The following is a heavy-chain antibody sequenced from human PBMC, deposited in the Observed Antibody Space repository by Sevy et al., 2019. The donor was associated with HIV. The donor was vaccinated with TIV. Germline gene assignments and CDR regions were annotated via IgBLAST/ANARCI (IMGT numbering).Heavy chain of an antibody. D-gene: IGHD2-2*01. Sequence: ASVKVSYRTSGYTFRSYGISWVRQAPGQGLEWMGWIRPYTGDTDFAQKVQGRVSMTSDTSTNTAYMELRSLRSDDTAVYYCARDKPQGVVVLPGAMWGGVDYWGQGTLVTVSS. J-gene: IGHJ4*02. V-gene: IGHV1-18*01. CDR2: IRPYTGDT. CDR3: ARDKPQGVVVLPGAMWGGVDY. CDR1: GYTFRSYG.